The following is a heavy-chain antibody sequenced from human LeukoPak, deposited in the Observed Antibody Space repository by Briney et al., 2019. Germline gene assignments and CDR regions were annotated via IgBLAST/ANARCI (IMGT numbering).Heavy chain of an antibody. V-gene: IGHV1-46*01. D-gene: IGHD2-15*01. Sequence: GASVKVSCKASGYTFTSYYMHWVRQAPGQGLEWMGIINPSGGSTSYAQKFQGRVTMTRDTSTSTVYMELSSLRSEDTAVYYCARVTPEKCSGGSCYSDYWGQGTLVTVSS. CDR3: ARVTPEKCSGGSCYSDY. CDR2: INPSGGST. J-gene: IGHJ4*02. CDR1: GYTFTSYY.